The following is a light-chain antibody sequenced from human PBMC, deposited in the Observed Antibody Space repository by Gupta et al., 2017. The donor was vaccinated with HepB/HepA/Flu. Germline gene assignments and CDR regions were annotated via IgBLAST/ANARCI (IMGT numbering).Light chain of an antibody. Sequence: QSVLTHPPSVSAAPGQKVTISCSGSSSNIGNNYVSWYQQLPGTAPKLLIYDKNKRPSGIPDRFSGSKSGTSATLGITGLQTGDEADYYCGTWDSSLSNVVFGGGTKLTVL. V-gene: IGLV1-51*01. CDR3: GTWDSSLSNVV. J-gene: IGLJ2*01. CDR1: SSNIGNNY. CDR2: DKN.